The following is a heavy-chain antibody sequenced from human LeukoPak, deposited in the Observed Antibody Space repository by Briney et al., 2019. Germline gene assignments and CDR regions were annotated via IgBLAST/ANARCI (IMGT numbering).Heavy chain of an antibody. D-gene: IGHD3-10*01. CDR2: IKQDESEK. CDR1: GFTFTNYW. Sequence: GGSLRLSCAASGFTFTNYWMSWVRQAPGKGLEWVANIKQDESEKYYVDSVKGRFTISRDNAKNSLYLQMSSLRAEDTAVYYCARAGSHWHYVYWGQGTVVTVSS. CDR3: ARAGSHWHYVY. J-gene: IGHJ4*02. V-gene: IGHV3-7*03.